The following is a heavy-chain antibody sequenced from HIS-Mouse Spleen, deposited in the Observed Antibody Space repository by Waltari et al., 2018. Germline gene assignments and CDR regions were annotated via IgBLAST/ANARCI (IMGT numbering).Heavy chain of an antibody. J-gene: IGHJ4*02. D-gene: IGHD3-22*01. V-gene: IGHV4-59*08. Sequence: QVQLQESGPGLVKPSETLSLTCTVSGGSISGYYWRWIRQPPGKGLEWIGYIYYSGSTNYNPSLKSRVTISVDTSKNQFSLKLSSVTAADTAVYYCARRVTTGPVDYWGQGTLVTVSS. CDR2: IYYSGST. CDR3: ARRVTTGPVDY. CDR1: GGSISGYY.